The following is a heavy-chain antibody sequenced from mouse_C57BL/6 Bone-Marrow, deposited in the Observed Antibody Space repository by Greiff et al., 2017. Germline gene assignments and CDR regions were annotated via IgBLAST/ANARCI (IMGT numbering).Heavy chain of an antibody. J-gene: IGHJ4*01. CDR3: TRATVVADYYAMDY. CDR1: GYTFTDYE. CDR2: IDPETGGT. V-gene: IGHV1-15*01. D-gene: IGHD1-1*01. Sequence: LVESGAELVRPGASVTLSCKASGYTFTDYEMHWVKQTPVHGLEWIGAIDPETGGTAYNQKFKGKAILTADKSSSTAYMELRSLTSEDSAVYYCTRATVVADYYAMDYWGQGTSVTVSS.